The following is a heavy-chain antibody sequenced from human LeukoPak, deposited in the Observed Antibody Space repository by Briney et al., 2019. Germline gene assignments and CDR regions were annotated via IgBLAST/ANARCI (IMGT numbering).Heavy chain of an antibody. V-gene: IGHV4-34*01. CDR2: INHSGST. J-gene: IGHJ4*02. CDR1: GGSFSGYY. D-gene: IGHD6-13*01. Sequence: SETLSLTCAVYGGSFSGYYWSWIRQPPGKGLEWIGEINHSGSTNYNPSLKSRVTISVDTSKNQFSLKLSSVTAADTAVYYCARGRKGGLYGSSWFREDYWGQGTLVTVSS. CDR3: ARGRKGGLYGSSWFREDY.